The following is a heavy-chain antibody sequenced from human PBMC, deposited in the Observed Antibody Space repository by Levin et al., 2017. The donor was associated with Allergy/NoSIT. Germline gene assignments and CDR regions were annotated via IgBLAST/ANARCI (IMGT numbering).Heavy chain of an antibody. CDR1: GYTFTNYG. V-gene: IGHV1-18*01. D-gene: IGHD3-3*01. Sequence: ASVKVSCKASGYTFTNYGIAWLRQAPGRGPEWMGWISTYNDNRNYAQKFQGRITMTTDTSTSTAYMELRSLRSDDTAVYYCARSYYDFWSNYYDPWGQGTLVTVSS. J-gene: IGHJ5*02. CDR2: ISTYNDNR. CDR3: ARSYYDFWSNYYDP.